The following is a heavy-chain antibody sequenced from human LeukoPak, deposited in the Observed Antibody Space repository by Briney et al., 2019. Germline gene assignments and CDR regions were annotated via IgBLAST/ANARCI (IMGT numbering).Heavy chain of an antibody. CDR2: ISYDGSNK. Sequence: GGSLRLSCAASGFTFSSYGMRWVRQAPGKGLEWVAVISYDGSNKYYADSVKGRFTISRDNSKNTLYLQMNSLRAEDTAVYYCAKDTSTPYDILTGYYFDYWGQGTLVTVSS. V-gene: IGHV3-30*18. D-gene: IGHD3-9*01. CDR1: GFTFSSYG. J-gene: IGHJ4*02. CDR3: AKDTSTPYDILTGYYFDY.